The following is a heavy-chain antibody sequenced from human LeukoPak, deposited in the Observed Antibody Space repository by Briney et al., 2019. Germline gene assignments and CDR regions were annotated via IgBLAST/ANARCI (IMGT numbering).Heavy chain of an antibody. CDR1: GFTFSSYW. D-gene: IGHD2-2*01. CDR3: ARVPAADYYYYYYVDV. V-gene: IGHV3-7*01. CDR2: IKQDGSEK. J-gene: IGHJ6*03. Sequence: KTGGSLRLSCAASGFTFSSYWMSWVRQAPGKGLEWVANIKQDGSEKYYVDSVKGRFTISRDNAKNSLYLQMNSLRAEDTAVYYCARVPAADYYYYYYVDVWGKGTTVTVSS.